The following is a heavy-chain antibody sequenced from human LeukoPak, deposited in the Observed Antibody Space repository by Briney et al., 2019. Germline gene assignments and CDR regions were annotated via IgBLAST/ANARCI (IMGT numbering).Heavy chain of an antibody. CDR2: ISGSGGST. D-gene: IGHD2-2*01. V-gene: IGHV3-23*01. CDR3: AKYQKGFMHYFDY. Sequence: GGSLRLSCTASGFTFSSYAMSWVRQAPGKGLEWVSAISGSGGSTYYADSVKGRFTISRDNSKNTLYLQMNSLRAEDTAVYYCAKYQKGFMHYFDYWGQGTLVTVSS. J-gene: IGHJ4*02. CDR1: GFTFSSYA.